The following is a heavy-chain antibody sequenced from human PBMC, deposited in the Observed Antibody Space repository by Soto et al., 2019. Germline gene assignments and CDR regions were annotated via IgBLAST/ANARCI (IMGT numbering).Heavy chain of an antibody. D-gene: IGHD6-19*01. CDR2: IYHIGST. Sequence: PSETLSLTCAVSGGSVSSSQWWTWVRQAPGKGLEWVGEIYHIGSTKYNPSLKSRVTISVDKSNNHFSLKVRSVTAADTAVYYCARQVVDGTVAGTGSFDYWGQGTLVTVSS. CDR3: ARQVVDGTVAGTGSFDY. J-gene: IGHJ4*02. V-gene: IGHV4-4*02. CDR1: GGSVSSSQW.